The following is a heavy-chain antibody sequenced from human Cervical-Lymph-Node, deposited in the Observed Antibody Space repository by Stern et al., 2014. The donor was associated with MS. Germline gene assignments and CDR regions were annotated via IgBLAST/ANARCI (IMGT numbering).Heavy chain of an antibody. J-gene: IGHJ6*02. CDR2: ISGYNGNT. D-gene: IGHD2-2*02. Sequence: VQLEESGPEVKKPGASVKVSCKSSGYTFSSFGISWVRRAPGQGLEWMGWISGYNGNTKYSQKFQGRVTLTTDTSTSTAHMDLTSLRSDDTAMYYCARGPYCSSTSCYTNGYYFYGMDVWGQGTTVTVS. V-gene: IGHV1-18*01. CDR1: GYTFSSFG. CDR3: ARGPYCSSTSCYTNGYYFYGMDV.